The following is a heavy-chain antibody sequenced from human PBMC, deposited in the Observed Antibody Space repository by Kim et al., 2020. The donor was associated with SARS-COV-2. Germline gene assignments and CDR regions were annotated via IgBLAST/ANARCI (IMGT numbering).Heavy chain of an antibody. CDR2: IYYNGSP. Sequence: SETLSLTCSVSDGSISISSYYWGWIRQPPGKGLEWIGSIYYNGSPYYNPSLRGRVTMSVDRFKNQFSLNLRSMTAADTAVYYCARQSFRRDTSDFWGQGTQVTVSS. CDR1: DGSISISSYY. CDR3: ARQSFRRDTSDF. V-gene: IGHV4-39*01. J-gene: IGHJ4*02. D-gene: IGHD3-3*02.